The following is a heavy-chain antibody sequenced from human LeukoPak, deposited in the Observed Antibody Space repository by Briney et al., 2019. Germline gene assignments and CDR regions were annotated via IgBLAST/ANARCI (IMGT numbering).Heavy chain of an antibody. J-gene: IGHJ4*02. CDR3: ARDTMVRGVILPFDY. V-gene: IGHV7-4-1*02. CDR2: INTNTGNP. D-gene: IGHD3-10*01. Sequence: ASVKVSCKASGYTFTSYTMNWVRQAPGQGLEWMGWINTNTGNPTYAQGFTGRFVFSLDTSVSTAYLQISSLKAEDTAVYYCARDTMVRGVILPFDYWGQGTLVTASS. CDR1: GYTFTSYT.